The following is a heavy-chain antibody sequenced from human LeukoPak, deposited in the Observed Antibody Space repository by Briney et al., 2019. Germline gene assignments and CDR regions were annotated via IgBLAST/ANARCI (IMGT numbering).Heavy chain of an antibody. CDR1: GGSFSGYY. J-gene: IGHJ6*03. V-gene: IGHV4-34*01. CDR2: INQSGST. CDR3: AAGCSSTSCYWYYYTDV. Sequence: SETLSLTCAVYGGSFSGYYWNWIRQPPGKGLEWIGEINQSGSTNYNPSLKSRVTISVDTSKKQFSLKLSPVTAADTAVYYCAAGCSSTSCYWYYYTDVWGKGTTVTVSS. D-gene: IGHD2-2*01.